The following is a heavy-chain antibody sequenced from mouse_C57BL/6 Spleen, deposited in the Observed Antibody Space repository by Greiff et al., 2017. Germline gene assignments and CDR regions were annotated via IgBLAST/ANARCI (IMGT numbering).Heavy chain of an antibody. CDR3: ARSTVVDLYYAMDY. Sequence: EVKLMESGGGLVQPGGSLSLSCAASGFTFTDYYMSWVRQPPGKALEWLGFIRNKANGYTTEFSASVYVRFTISRDNSQSILYLQMNALRAEDSATYYCARSTVVDLYYAMDYWGQGTSVTVSS. CDR1: GFTFTDYY. J-gene: IGHJ4*01. D-gene: IGHD1-1*01. CDR2: IRNKANGYTT. V-gene: IGHV7-3*01.